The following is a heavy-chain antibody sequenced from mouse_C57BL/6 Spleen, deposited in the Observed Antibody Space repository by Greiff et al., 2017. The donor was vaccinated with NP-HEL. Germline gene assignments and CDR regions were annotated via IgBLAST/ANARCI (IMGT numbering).Heavy chain of an antibody. CDR1: GYTFTSYW. D-gene: IGHD1-1*01. CDR2: IYPGIGRT. J-gene: IGHJ1*03. CDR3: ATYYYGSSWYFDV. Sequence: QVQLQQPGAELVKPGASVKLSCKASGYTFTSYWLHWVKQRPGQGLEWIGDIYPGIGRTNYNEKFKSNATLPVDPSSSTAYMELSSLTSEDSAVYYCATYYYGSSWYFDVWGTGTTVTVSS. V-gene: IGHV1-55*01.